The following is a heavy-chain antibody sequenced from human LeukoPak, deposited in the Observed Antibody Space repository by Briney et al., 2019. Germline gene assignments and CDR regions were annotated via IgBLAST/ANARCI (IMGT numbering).Heavy chain of an antibody. D-gene: IGHD2-2*01. Sequence: ASVKVSCKASGYTFTGYYMHWVRQAPGQGLEWMGWINPNSGGTNYAQKFQGRVTMTRDTSISTAYMELSRLSSDDTAVYYCARDTYIVVVPAAMLSTAFDPWGQGTLVTVSS. J-gene: IGHJ5*02. CDR2: INPNSGGT. CDR3: ARDTYIVVVPAAMLSTAFDP. CDR1: GYTFTGYY. V-gene: IGHV1-2*02.